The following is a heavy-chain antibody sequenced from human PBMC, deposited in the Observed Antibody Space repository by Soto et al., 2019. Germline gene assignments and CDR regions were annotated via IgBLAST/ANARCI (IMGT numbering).Heavy chain of an antibody. D-gene: IGHD6-6*01. V-gene: IGHV3-33*01. CDR1: GFTFSSYG. CDR3: ARALGSSLDY. J-gene: IGHJ4*02. CDR2: IWYDGSNK. Sequence: QVQLVESGGGVVQPGRSLRLSCAASGFTFSSYGMHWVRQAPGKGLEWVAVIWYDGSNKYYADSVKGRFTISRDNSKNTLYLQMNSVRAEDTAVYYCARALGSSLDYWGQGTLVTVSS.